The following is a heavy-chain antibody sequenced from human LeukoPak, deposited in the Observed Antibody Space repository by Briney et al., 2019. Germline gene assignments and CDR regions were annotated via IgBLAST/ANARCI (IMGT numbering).Heavy chain of an antibody. J-gene: IGHJ5*02. D-gene: IGHD1-26*01. Sequence: SQTLSLTCTVSGGSISSGSYYWSWIRQPAGKGLEWIGRIYTSGSTNYNPSLKSRVTISVDTSKNQFSLKLSSVTAADTAVYYCARAHRGILGATIGWFDPWGQGTLVTVSS. CDR2: IYTSGST. CDR1: GGSISSGSYY. V-gene: IGHV4-61*02. CDR3: ARAHRGILGATIGWFDP.